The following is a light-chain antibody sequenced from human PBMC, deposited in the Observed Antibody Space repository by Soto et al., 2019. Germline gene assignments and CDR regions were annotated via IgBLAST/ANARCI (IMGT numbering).Light chain of an antibody. CDR3: QSYGGSLSGVV. CDR1: SSNIGAGYD. V-gene: IGLV1-40*01. Sequence: QSVLTQPPSVSGAPGQRVTISCTGSSSNIGAGYDVHWYQHLPGTAPKLLIYGNTNRPSGVPDRFSGSKSGTSASLAITGLQAEDEADYYCQSYGGSLSGVVFGGGTKLIVL. J-gene: IGLJ2*01. CDR2: GNT.